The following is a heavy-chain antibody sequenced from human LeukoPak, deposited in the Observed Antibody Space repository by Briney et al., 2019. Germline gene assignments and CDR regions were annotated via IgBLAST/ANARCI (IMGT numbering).Heavy chain of an antibody. CDR1: GGSISSGSFY. J-gene: IGHJ6*02. CDR2: MYSGGST. D-gene: IGHD4-11*01. Sequence: PSETLSLTCTVSGGSISSGSFYWGWIRQAPGKGLEWVSVMYSGGSTYYADSVKGRVAISRDNSQNTVFLQMNSVRVEGTAVYYCARSYSNHLFGMDVWGQGTAVTVSS. CDR3: ARSYSNHLFGMDV. V-gene: IGHV3-66*01.